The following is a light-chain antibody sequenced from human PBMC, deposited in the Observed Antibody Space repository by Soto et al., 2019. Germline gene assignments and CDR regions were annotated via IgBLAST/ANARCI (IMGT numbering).Light chain of an antibody. V-gene: IGKV3-20*01. Sequence: EIVLTQSPCTLSLSPGERATLSCRASQSVSSSYLAWYHQKPGQAPRLLIFGASDRATGIPDRFSGSGSGTDFTLTIDRLEPEDFAMYYCQQYSDSPPTFGQGTKVDIK. CDR1: QSVSSSY. CDR3: QQYSDSPPT. J-gene: IGKJ1*01. CDR2: GAS.